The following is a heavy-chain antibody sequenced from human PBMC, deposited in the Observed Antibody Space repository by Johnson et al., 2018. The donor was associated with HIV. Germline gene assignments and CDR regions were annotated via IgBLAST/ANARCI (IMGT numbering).Heavy chain of an antibody. CDR2: ISWNSGSI. CDR3: ARVSRYCSGGSCLDAFDI. CDR1: GFTFDDYA. D-gene: IGHD2-15*01. V-gene: IGHV3-9*01. Sequence: GGSLRLSCAASGFTFDDYAMHWVRQAPGKGLEWVSGISWNSGSIGYADSVKGRFTISRDNAKNSLYLQMNSLRAEDTAVYYCARVSRYCSGGSCLDAFDIWGQGTMVTVSS. J-gene: IGHJ3*02.